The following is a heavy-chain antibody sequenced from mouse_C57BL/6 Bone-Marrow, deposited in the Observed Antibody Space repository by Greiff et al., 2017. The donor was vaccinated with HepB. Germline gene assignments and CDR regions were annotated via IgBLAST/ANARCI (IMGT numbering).Heavy chain of an antibody. J-gene: IGHJ2*01. D-gene: IGHD2-5*01. CDR1: GFTFSSYA. CDR2: ISDGGSYT. Sequence: EVKLVESGGGLVKPGGSLKLSCAASGFTFSSYAMSWVRQNPEKRLEWVATISDGGSYTYYPDNVKGRFTISRDNAKNNLYLQMSHLKSEDTAMYYCARDYYSKGDYWGQGTTLTVSS. CDR3: ARDYYSKGDY. V-gene: IGHV5-4*01.